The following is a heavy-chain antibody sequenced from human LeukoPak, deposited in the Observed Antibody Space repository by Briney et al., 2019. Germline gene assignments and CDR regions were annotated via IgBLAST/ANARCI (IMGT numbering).Heavy chain of an antibody. V-gene: IGHV5-51*01. J-gene: IGHJ4*02. CDR3: AKQWDCTGGSCYPNYLDS. CDR2: IYPGDSDA. Sequence: GESLKISCQASGYTFRRNWIAWVRHQPGKGLEWMGIIYPGDSDAKYTPSFRGQVTMSVDKSTSTAYLQWSSLKASDTAIYYCAKQWDCTGGSCYPNYLDSWGQGTLVTVSS. CDR1: GYTFRRNW. D-gene: IGHD2-15*01.